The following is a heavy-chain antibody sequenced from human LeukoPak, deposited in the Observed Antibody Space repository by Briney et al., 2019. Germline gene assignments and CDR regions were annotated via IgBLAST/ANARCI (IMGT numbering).Heavy chain of an antibody. Sequence: ASVKVSCKASGGTFSSYAISWVRQAPGQGLEWMGRINPNSGGTNYAQKFQGRVTMTRDTSISTAYMELSRLRSDDTAVYYCARDNSFAYDAFDIWGQGTMVTVSS. J-gene: IGHJ3*02. V-gene: IGHV1-2*06. D-gene: IGHD2/OR15-2a*01. CDR2: INPNSGGT. CDR1: GGTFSSYA. CDR3: ARDNSFAYDAFDI.